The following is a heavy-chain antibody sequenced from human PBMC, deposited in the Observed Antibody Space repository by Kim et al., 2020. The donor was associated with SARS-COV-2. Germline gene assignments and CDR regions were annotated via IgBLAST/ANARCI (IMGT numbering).Heavy chain of an antibody. CDR1: GGSISSGGYY. J-gene: IGHJ3*02. D-gene: IGHD2-15*01. CDR2: IYYSGST. V-gene: IGHV4-31*03. CDR3: ARAATNVVVVAATVVAFEI. Sequence: SETLSLTCTVSGGSISSGGYYWSWIRQHPGKGLEWIGYIYYSGSTYYNPSLKSRVTISVDTSKNQFSLKLSSVTAADTAVYYCARAATNVVVVAATVVAFEIWGQGTMVTVSS.